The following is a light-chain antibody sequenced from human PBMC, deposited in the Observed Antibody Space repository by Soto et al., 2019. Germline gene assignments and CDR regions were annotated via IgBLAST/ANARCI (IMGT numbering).Light chain of an antibody. Sequence: QSVLTQPRSVSGSPGQSVTISCIGTNTDIVIYKYVSWYQHHPGKAPKLIISDVSKRPSGVPDRFSGSKSGNTASLTISGLQTDDEAYYYCCSYAGNSVLVFGGGTKLTVL. CDR3: CSYAGNSVLV. CDR1: NTDIVIYKY. CDR2: DVS. J-gene: IGLJ2*01. V-gene: IGLV2-11*01.